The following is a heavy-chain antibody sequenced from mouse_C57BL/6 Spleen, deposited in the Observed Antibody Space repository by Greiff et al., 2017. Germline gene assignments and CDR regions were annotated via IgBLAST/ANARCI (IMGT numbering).Heavy chain of an antibody. Sequence: EVKLVESGGGLVKPGGSLKLSCAASGFTFSDYGMHWVRQAPEKGLEWVAYISSGSSTIYYADTVKGRFTISRDNAKNTLFLQMTSLRSEDTAMYYCARRDDYDRVWFAYWGQGTLVTVSA. D-gene: IGHD2-4*01. CDR1: GFTFSDYG. CDR3: ARRDDYDRVWFAY. CDR2: ISSGSSTI. V-gene: IGHV5-17*01. J-gene: IGHJ3*01.